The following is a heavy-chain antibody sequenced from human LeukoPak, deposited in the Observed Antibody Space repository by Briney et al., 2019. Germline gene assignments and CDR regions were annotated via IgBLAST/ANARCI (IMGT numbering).Heavy chain of an antibody. CDR1: GFTFSAYS. D-gene: IGHD3-10*01. J-gene: IGHJ6*03. CDR3: ARGGFNMVRGAIIPSNSYYYYMDI. V-gene: IGHV3-21*01. Sequence: GGFLRLSCAASGFTFSAYSMNWVRQAPGKGLEWVSSITSGDYVYFADSLKGRFTISRDNAKSSLFLQMNSLRAEDTAVYYCARGGFNMVRGAIIPSNSYYYYMDIWGKGATVTVSS. CDR2: ITSGDYV.